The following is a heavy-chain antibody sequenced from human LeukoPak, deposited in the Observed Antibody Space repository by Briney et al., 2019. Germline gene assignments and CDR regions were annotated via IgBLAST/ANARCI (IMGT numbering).Heavy chain of an antibody. CDR3: ARLGLGSRLDYFDY. V-gene: IGHV4-59*08. Sequence: PSETLSLTCRVSGGSISSYYWSWIRQPPGKGLEGIGYICYSGSTNYNPSLKSRVTISVDTSKNQFSLKLSSVTAADTAVYYCARLGLGSRLDYFDYWGQGTLVTVSS. CDR2: ICYSGST. J-gene: IGHJ4*02. CDR1: GGSISSYY. D-gene: IGHD6-19*01.